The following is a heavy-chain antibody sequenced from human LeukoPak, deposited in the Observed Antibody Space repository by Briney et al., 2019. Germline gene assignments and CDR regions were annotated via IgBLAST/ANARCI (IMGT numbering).Heavy chain of an antibody. CDR2: IKSKADGGTT. Sequence: GGSLRLSCAASGFTFNNAWMSWVRQAPGKGLEWVGRIKSKADGGTTDYAASVKGRFTISRDDPKNTLYLQMNSLRAEDTAVYYCAKVKYSGSYTPPFDYWGQGTLVTVSS. CDR1: GFTFNNAW. D-gene: IGHD1-26*01. V-gene: IGHV3-15*01. J-gene: IGHJ4*02. CDR3: AKVKYSGSYTPPFDY.